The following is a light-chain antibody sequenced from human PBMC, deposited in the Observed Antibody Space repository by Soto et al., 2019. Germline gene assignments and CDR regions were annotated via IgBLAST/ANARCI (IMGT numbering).Light chain of an antibody. CDR3: QHYNSYSEA. CDR1: QTISSW. J-gene: IGKJ1*01. CDR2: KAS. V-gene: IGKV1-5*03. Sequence: DIQMTQSRSTVSGSVGDSVTISCRASQTISSWLAWYQQKQGKAPKXLIYKASTLKSGVPSRFSGSGSGTELTLTISSLQPDDFETYYCQHYNSYSEAFGQGTKVDIK.